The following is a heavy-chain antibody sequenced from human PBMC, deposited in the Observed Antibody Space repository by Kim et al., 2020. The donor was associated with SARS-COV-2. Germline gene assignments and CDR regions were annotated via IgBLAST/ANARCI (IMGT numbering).Heavy chain of an antibody. J-gene: IGHJ4*02. Sequence: ADSVKGRFTITRDNSKNTLYLQMNSLRAEDTAVYYCARGYTGSYYTYFDYWGQGTLVTVSS. V-gene: IGHV3-30*01. D-gene: IGHD3-10*01. CDR3: ARGYTGSYYTYFDY.